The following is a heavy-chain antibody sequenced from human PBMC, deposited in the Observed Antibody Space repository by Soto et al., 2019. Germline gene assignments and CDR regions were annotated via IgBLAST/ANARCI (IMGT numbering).Heavy chain of an antibody. CDR3: ARHSLALRKNNWFDP. CDR1: GDSIISSDFY. J-gene: IGHJ5*02. Sequence: TLSLTCTVSGDSIISSDFYWGWVRQPPGKGLEWIGSIFYLGSSYYNPSLKSRVTMSVDTSKNQFSLRLRSVTAADTALYFCARHSLALRKNNWFDPWGQVIMVTVSS. D-gene: IGHD3-3*02. V-gene: IGHV4-39*01. CDR2: IFYLGSS.